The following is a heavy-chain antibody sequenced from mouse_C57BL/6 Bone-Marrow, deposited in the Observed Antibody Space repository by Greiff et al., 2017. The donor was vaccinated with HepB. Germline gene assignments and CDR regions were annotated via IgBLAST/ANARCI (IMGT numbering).Heavy chain of an antibody. CDR3: ARSLLLRYPYYFDY. CDR1: GYTFTDYY. J-gene: IGHJ2*01. Sequence: EVQLQQSGPVLVKPGASVKMSCKASGYTFTDYYMNWVKQSHGKSLEWIGVINPYNGGTSYNQKFKGKATLTVDKSSSTAYMELNSLTSEDSAVYYCARSLLLRYPYYFDYWGQGTTLTVSS. V-gene: IGHV1-19*01. D-gene: IGHD1-1*01. CDR2: INPYNGGT.